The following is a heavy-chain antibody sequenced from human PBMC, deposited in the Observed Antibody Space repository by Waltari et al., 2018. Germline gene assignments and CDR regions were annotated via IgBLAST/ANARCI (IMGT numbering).Heavy chain of an antibody. Sequence: QVQLVQSGAEVKKPGASVKVSCKASGYTFTGYYMHWVRQAPGQGLEWMGWINPNLGGTNSAQKFQGRVTMTRDTSISTAYMELSRLRSDDTAVYYCARGYRQYPHHAPGYFDYWGQGTLVTVSS. D-gene: IGHD5-18*01. J-gene: IGHJ4*02. CDR2: INPNLGGT. CDR3: ARGYRQYPHHAPGYFDY. CDR1: GYTFTGYY. V-gene: IGHV1-2*02.